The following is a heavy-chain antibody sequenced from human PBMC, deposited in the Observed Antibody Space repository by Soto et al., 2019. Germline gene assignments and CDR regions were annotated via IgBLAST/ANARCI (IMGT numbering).Heavy chain of an antibody. CDR2: ISGSGGST. J-gene: IGHJ2*01. V-gene: IGHV3-23*01. CDR3: AKDDSGSGSYYTPSQYWYFDL. D-gene: IGHD3-10*01. Sequence: EVQLLESGGGLVQPGGSLRLSCAASGFTFSSYAMSWVRQAPGKGLEWVSAISGSGGSTYYADSVKGRFTISRDNPKNTLYLQMNSLRAEDTAVYYCAKDDSGSGSYYTPSQYWYFDLWGRGTLVTVSS. CDR1: GFTFSSYA.